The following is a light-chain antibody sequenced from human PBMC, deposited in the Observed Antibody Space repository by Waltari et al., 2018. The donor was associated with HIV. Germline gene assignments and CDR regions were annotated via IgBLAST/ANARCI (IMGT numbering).Light chain of an antibody. CDR2: GAS. CDR3: HQANSILPMP. V-gene: IGKV1-12*01. Sequence: DIQMTQSPSSVSASVGDRVTITCRASQGISSWLAWYQQKPGKAPKRLIYGASNLQTGVPTRISGSGSGTDFTLTISSLQPEDFATYYCHQANSILPMPFGQVTKVDIK. J-gene: IGKJ1*01. CDR1: QGISSW.